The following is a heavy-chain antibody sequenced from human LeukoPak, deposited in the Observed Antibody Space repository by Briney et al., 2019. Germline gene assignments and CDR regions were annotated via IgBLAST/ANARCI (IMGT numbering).Heavy chain of an antibody. V-gene: IGHV3-7*01. CDR1: GFTFSSSW. J-gene: IGHJ4*02. CDR2: IKEDGSAK. D-gene: IGHD3-22*01. CDR3: ARDAPDAYYYS. Sequence: GGSLRLSCAASGFTFSSSWMTWVRQAPGKGLEWVANIKEDGSAKYYLDSVKGRFTISRDNAKNSLYLQMNSLRAEDTAVYYCARDAPDAYYYSWGQGTLVTVSS.